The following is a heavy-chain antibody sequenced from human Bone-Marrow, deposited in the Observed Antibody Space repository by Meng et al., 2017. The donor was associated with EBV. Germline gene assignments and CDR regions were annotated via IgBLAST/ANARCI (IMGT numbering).Heavy chain of an antibody. V-gene: IGHV4-39*07. Sequence: QLQLQRPAPGLVKPSETPSLTCTVSGASISTSNYYWVWIRQPPEKGLEWIGSIYFSGSTYYNPSLKSRITISVDTSKNQFSLKLNSVTAADTAVYYCARGGDTAMMTPFLLDWGQGTLVTVSS. CDR3: ARGGDTAMMTPFLLD. J-gene: IGHJ4*02. CDR1: GASISTSNYY. D-gene: IGHD5-18*01. CDR2: IYFSGST.